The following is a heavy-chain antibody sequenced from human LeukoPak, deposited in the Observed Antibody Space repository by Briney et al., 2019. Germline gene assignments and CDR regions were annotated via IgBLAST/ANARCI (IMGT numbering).Heavy chain of an antibody. CDR1: GFTFSIYG. V-gene: IGHV3-15*07. J-gene: IGHJ4*02. Sequence: GRSLRLSCAAAGFTFSIYGMHWVRQAPGKGLEWVGHIKGKTDGGTTDYAAPVQGRFTTSRDDSKNTLFLQMNSLKTEDTAVYYCTTGTWIQLWLADYWGQGTLVTVSS. CDR2: IKGKTDGGTT. D-gene: IGHD5-18*01. CDR3: TTGTWIQLWLADY.